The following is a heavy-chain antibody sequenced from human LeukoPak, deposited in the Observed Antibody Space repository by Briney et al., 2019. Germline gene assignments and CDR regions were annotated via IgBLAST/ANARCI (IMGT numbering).Heavy chain of an antibody. V-gene: IGHV1-2*02. Sequence: ASVKVSCKASGYTFTGYYMHWVRQAPGQGLEWMGWINPNSGGTNYAQKFQGRVTMTRDTSISTAYMELSRLRADDTAVYYCARDLLLWFGESSYRGQGTLVTVSS. CDR3: ARDLLLWFGESSY. CDR2: INPNSGGT. D-gene: IGHD3-10*01. CDR1: GYTFTGYY. J-gene: IGHJ4*02.